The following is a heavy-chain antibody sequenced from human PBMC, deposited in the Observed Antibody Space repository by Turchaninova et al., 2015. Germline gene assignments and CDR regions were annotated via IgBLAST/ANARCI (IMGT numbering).Heavy chain of an antibody. V-gene: IGHV4-30-2*01. CDR1: GGSISRGGYA. J-gene: IGHJ3*02. CDR2: MYQSWST. D-gene: IGHD4-17*01. CDR3: ARKTTDDDSFDI. Sequence: QLQLQESGSGLVKPSQTLSLTCAVSGGSISRGGYAWSWSRQPPGKGREWLVYMYQSWSTYYNPYLKSRVTISGDRSKNQFSLEWSSVTAADTAIYYCARKTTDDDSFDIWGQGTLVTVSS.